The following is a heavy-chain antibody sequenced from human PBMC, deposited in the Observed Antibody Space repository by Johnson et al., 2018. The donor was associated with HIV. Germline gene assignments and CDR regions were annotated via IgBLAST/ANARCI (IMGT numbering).Heavy chain of an antibody. CDR1: GFTFSSYW. CDR3: ARSIAAASTDAFDI. J-gene: IGHJ3*02. Sequence: MQLVESGGGLVQPGGSLRLSCAASGFTFSSYWMSWVRQAPGKGLECVANIKQDGSEKYYVDSVKGRFTISRDNAKNSLYLQMNSLRAEDTAVYYCARSIAAASTDAFDIWGQGTMVTVSS. D-gene: IGHD6-13*01. CDR2: IKQDGSEK. V-gene: IGHV3-7*05.